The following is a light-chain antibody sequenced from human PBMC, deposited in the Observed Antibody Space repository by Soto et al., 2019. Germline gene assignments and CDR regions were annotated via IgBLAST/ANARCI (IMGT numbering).Light chain of an antibody. V-gene: IGKV1-39*01. J-gene: IGKJ1*01. CDR2: DIS. CDR1: QSVMNY. CDR3: QQSYYNPT. Sequence: DIQMTQSPSSLSASVGDRVTITCRASQSVMNYLHWYQQKPGKAPNLLIYDISTLQSGVPSRFSGSGSGTDFTLTISSLQHEDFATYYCQQSYYNPTFGQGTKVEIK.